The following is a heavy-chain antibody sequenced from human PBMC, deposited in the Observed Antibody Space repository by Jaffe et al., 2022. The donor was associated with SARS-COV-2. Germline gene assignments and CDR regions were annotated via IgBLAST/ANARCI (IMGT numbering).Heavy chain of an antibody. Sequence: QVQLQQWGAGLLKPSETLSLTCAVYGGSFSGYYWSWIRQPPGKGLEWIGEINHSGSTNYNPSLKSRVTISVDTSKNQFSLKLSSVTAADTAVYYCARQSKQLPRLYFQHWGQGTLVTVSS. D-gene: IGHD6-13*01. J-gene: IGHJ1*01. V-gene: IGHV4-34*01. CDR1: GGSFSGYY. CDR2: INHSGST. CDR3: ARQSKQLPRLYFQH.